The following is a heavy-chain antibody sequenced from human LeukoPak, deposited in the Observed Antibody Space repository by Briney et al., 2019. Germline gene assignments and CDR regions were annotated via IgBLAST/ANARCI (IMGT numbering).Heavy chain of an antibody. CDR2: ISSSSSHI. V-gene: IGHV3-21*01. CDR3: ARGDYYHYGLDV. D-gene: IGHD3-10*01. J-gene: IGHJ6*02. Sequence: GGSLRLSCEAAGFTLSSYTMNWVRHAPGKGLEWVSSISSSSSHIYYADSVKDRFTISRDDAKNSLYLQMNSLRDEDTAVYYCARGDYYHYGLDVWGQGTTVTVSS. CDR1: GFTLSSYT.